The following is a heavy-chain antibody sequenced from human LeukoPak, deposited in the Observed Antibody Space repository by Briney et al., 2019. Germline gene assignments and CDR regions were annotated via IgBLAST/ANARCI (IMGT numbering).Heavy chain of an antibody. Sequence: SETLSLTCAVYGGSFSGYYWSWIRQPPGKGLEWIGEINHSGSTNYNPSLKSRVTISVDTSKNQFSLKLSSVTAADTAVYYCARRPLWFGEFDYWGQGTLVTVSS. CDR3: ARRPLWFGEFDY. CDR1: GGSFSGYY. D-gene: IGHD3-10*01. J-gene: IGHJ4*02. CDR2: INHSGST. V-gene: IGHV4-34*01.